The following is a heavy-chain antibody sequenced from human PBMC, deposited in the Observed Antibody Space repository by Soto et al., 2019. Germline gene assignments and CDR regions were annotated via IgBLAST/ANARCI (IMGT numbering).Heavy chain of an antibody. Sequence: QVQLVQSGAEVRKPGSSVKVSCKASGYIFINYGITWVRQAPGQGLERMGWISPYSGNTNYARKLQGRITMTTDTSTSTAYMELRSLTSDGTAVYYWAIVNDDGTPTAHDVWGQGTTVTVSS. J-gene: IGHJ6*02. D-gene: IGHD3-16*01. CDR1: GYIFINYG. CDR2: ISPYSGNT. CDR3: AIVNDDGTPTAHDV. V-gene: IGHV1-18*01.